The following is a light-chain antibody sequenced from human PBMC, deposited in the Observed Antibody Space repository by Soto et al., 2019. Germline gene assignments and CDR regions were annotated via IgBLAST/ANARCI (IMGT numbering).Light chain of an antibody. CDR1: QGISNW. J-gene: IGKJ1*01. Sequence: TQMTQSPSSLSASVGDRVTITCRASQGISNWLAWYQQRPGTAPNLLIFDASTLESGVPSRFSGSGSGTEFTPTISGLQPDDFATYYCQQYNTYPWTFGQGTKVDTK. V-gene: IGKV1-5*01. CDR2: DAS. CDR3: QQYNTYPWT.